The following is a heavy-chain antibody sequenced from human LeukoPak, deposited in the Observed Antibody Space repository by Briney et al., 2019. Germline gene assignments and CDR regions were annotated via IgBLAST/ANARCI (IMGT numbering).Heavy chain of an antibody. Sequence: GGSLRLSCAASGFTFSSYWMSWVRQAPGKGLEWVSVIYSGGSTYYADSVKGRFTISRDNSKNTLYLQMNSLRAEDTAVYYCAAVAGTNYYYGMDVWGQGTTVTVSS. V-gene: IGHV3-66*01. CDR3: AAVAGTNYYYGMDV. CDR2: IYSGGST. CDR1: GFTFSSYW. J-gene: IGHJ6*02. D-gene: IGHD6-19*01.